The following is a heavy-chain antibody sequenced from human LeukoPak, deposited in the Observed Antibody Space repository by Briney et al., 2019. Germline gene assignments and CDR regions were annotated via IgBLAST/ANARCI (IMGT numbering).Heavy chain of an antibody. V-gene: IGHV4-4*07. J-gene: IGHJ5*02. D-gene: IGHD3-22*01. CDR2: IYTSGST. Sequence: IYTSGSTNYNPSLKSRVTMSVDTSKNQFSLKLSSVTAADTAVYYCARDLADYYDSSGWFDPWGQGTLVTVSS. CDR3: ARDLADYYDSSGWFDP.